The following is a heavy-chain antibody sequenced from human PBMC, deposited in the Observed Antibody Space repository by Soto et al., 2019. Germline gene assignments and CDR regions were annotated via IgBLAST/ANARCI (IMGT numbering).Heavy chain of an antibody. CDR1: GFTFSTYW. CDR3: ARGGGNSDWYSAFDI. D-gene: IGHD6-19*01. V-gene: IGHV3-74*01. J-gene: IGHJ3*02. CDR2: INSDGSTT. Sequence: EVQLVESGGGLVQPGGSLRLSCAATGFTFSTYWVHWVRQAPGKGLVWVSRINSDGSTTNYADSVKGRFPISRDNAKNTLYLQMNSLRAEDTAVYYCARGGGNSDWYSAFDIWGQGTMVTVSS.